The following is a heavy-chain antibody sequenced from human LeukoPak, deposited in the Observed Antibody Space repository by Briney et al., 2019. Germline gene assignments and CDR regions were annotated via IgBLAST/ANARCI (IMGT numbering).Heavy chain of an antibody. CDR1: GGSISSGDYY. Sequence: SETLSLTCTVSGGSISSGDYYWSWSRQPPGKGLEWIGYIYYSGSTYYNPSLKSRLTISVDTSKNQFSLKLSSVTAADTAVYYCARTIGTDLNWFDPWGQGTLVTVSS. V-gene: IGHV4-30-4*01. CDR3: ARTIGTDLNWFDP. J-gene: IGHJ5*02. CDR2: IYYSGST. D-gene: IGHD3-10*01.